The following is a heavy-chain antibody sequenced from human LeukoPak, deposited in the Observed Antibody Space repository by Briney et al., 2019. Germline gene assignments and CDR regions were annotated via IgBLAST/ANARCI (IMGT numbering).Heavy chain of an antibody. V-gene: IGHV3-73*01. CDR2: IRSKANSYAT. J-gene: IGHJ3*02. D-gene: IGHD2-21*01. CDR1: GFTFSGSA. Sequence: PGGSLRLSCAASGFTFSGSAMHWVRQASGKGLEWVGRIRSKANSYATAYAASVKGRFTISRDDSKNTAYLQMNSLKTEDTAVYYCTSPVHIVGAFDIWGQGTMVTVSS. CDR3: TSPVHIVGAFDI.